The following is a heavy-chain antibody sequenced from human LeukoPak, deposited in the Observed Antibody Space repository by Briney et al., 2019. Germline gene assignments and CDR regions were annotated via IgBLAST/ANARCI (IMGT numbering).Heavy chain of an antibody. J-gene: IGHJ6*04. CDR3: ARGRYMDV. V-gene: IGHV1-8*03. CDR1: GYIFIDYE. Sequence: ASVKVSCKASGYIFIDYEINWVRQASGQGFEWMGRMNPKSGDTGYEQKLQGRVTITRDSSLSTVYMGLSRLGSEDTALYYCARGRYMDVWGKGTPVTVSS. CDR2: MNPKSGDT.